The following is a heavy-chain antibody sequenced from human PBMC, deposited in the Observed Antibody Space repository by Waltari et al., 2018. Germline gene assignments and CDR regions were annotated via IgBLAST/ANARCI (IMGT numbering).Heavy chain of an antibody. Sequence: QLQLQESGPGLVKPSGPLSLTCTVSGDSMTITDCWSWVRQPPRKGLEWVGQVRGDGKTNYNPSFAGRVAVSLDTSINQFSLRVTSATAADTAVYYCARDRGRGLYLDSWGQGTLVTVSP. CDR1: GDSMTITDC. CDR3: ARDRGRGLYLDS. D-gene: IGHD2-15*01. CDR2: VRGDGKT. J-gene: IGHJ4*02. V-gene: IGHV4-4*02.